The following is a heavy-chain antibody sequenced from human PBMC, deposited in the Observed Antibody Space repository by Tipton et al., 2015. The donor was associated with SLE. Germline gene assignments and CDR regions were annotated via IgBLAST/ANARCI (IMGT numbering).Heavy chain of an antibody. J-gene: IGHJ6*02. CDR3: ATGMRYSGSYFENNDYYGMDI. CDR1: GGSVSSHY. Sequence: TLSLTCTVSGGSVSSHYWSWIRQPPGKGLEWVGTVYYTGNTFYNPSLKSRVTISVDTSKRQFSLKLNSVTTADTAVYYCATGMRYSGSYFENNDYYGMDIWGQGTAVTVSS. D-gene: IGHD1-26*01. V-gene: IGHV4-59*02. CDR2: VYYTGNT.